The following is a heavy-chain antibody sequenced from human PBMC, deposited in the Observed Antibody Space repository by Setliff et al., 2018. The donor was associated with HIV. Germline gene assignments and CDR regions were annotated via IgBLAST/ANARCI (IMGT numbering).Heavy chain of an antibody. CDR1: GGSISSSY. V-gene: IGHV4-59*08. CDR3: ARLRPGWYFDL. Sequence: ASETLSLTCTVSGGSISSSYWSWIRQPPGKGLEWMGYIFYSGSTNYNPSLKSRVTISVDTSKNQFSLKLSSVTAADTAVYYCARLRPGWYFDLWGRGTLVTVSS. J-gene: IGHJ2*01. CDR2: IFYSGST.